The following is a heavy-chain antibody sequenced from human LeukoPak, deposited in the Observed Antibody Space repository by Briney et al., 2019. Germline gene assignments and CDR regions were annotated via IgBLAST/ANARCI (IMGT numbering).Heavy chain of an antibody. J-gene: IGHJ3*02. CDR3: ARDLVTVTKGFDI. Sequence: SETLSLTCAVSADSFSSHYWTWIRQPPGKGLEWIGYISYIGSTNYNPSLKSRVTISIDTSKNQFSLKLSSVTAADTAVYYCARDLVTVTKGFDIWGQGTMVTASS. CDR1: ADSFSSHY. D-gene: IGHD4-17*01. CDR2: ISYIGST. V-gene: IGHV4-59*11.